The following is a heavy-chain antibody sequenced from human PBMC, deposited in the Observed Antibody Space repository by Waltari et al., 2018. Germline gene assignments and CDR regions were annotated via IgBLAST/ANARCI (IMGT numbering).Heavy chain of an antibody. J-gene: IGHJ5*02. CDR1: EYTSPAYY. Sequence: VHMVRSGAEGKNPGPPVKVSSKLSEYTSPAYYIHWVRQAPGQGLECMGWINLNSGAANYAQSFQGRVTLTRDTSINTVYMELSRLRSDDTAVYYCAKVSKTTTGPGTWGQGTLITVSS. V-gene: IGHV1-2*02. CDR2: INLNSGAA. D-gene: IGHD1-1*01. CDR3: AKVSKTTTGPGT.